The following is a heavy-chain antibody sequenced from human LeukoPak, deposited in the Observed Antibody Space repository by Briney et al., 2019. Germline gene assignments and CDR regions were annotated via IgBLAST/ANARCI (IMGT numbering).Heavy chain of an antibody. Sequence: PSETLSLTCAVYGGSFSGYYWSWIRQPPGEGLEWIGEINHSGSTNYNPSLKSRVTISVDTSKNQFSLKLSSVTAADTAVYYCASVYDSSGYYPFWGQGTLVTVSS. CDR3: ASVYDSSGYYPF. J-gene: IGHJ4*02. D-gene: IGHD3-22*01. V-gene: IGHV4-34*01. CDR1: GGSFSGYY. CDR2: INHSGST.